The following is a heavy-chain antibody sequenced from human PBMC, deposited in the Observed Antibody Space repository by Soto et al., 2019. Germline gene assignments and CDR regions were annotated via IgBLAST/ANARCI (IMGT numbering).Heavy chain of an antibody. J-gene: IGHJ6*03. CDR2: ISYDGSNK. V-gene: IGHV3-30*03. Sequence: GGSLRLSCAASGFTFSSYGMHWVRQAPGKGLEWVAVISYDGSNKYYADSVKGRFTISRDNSKNTLYLQMNSLRAEDTAVYYCTRCPIDYIYHYYKDVWGKGTTVTVSS. CDR3: TRCPIDYIYHYYKDV. D-gene: IGHD4-4*01. CDR1: GFTFSSYG.